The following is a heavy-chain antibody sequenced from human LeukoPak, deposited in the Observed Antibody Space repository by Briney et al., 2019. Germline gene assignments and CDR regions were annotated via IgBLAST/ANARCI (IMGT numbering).Heavy chain of an antibody. Sequence: GGSLRLSCAASGFTFSNHWMHWVRQGPGKGLVWDSRLNSDGRTTTYADSVKGRFTISRDNAKNTLYLQMNSLRVEDTAVYYCARGSDETVTISGWFDPWGQGTLVTVSS. D-gene: IGHD4-17*01. CDR3: ARGSDETVTISGWFDP. CDR2: LNSDGRTT. CDR1: GFTFSNHW. V-gene: IGHV3-74*01. J-gene: IGHJ5*02.